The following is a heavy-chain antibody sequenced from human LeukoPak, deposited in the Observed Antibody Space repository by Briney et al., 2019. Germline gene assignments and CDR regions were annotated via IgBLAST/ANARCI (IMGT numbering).Heavy chain of an antibody. CDR3: ANARAGF. D-gene: IGHD6-13*01. Sequence: PGGSLRLSCTASGFIFSSYAMSWVRQAPGKGLEWVSHISGGGDSPYYADSVKGRFSISRDNSKNAVYPQMNSLRAEDTAIYYCANARAGFWGQGTLVTVSS. CDR2: ISGGGDSP. V-gene: IGHV3-23*01. CDR1: GFIFSSYA. J-gene: IGHJ4*02.